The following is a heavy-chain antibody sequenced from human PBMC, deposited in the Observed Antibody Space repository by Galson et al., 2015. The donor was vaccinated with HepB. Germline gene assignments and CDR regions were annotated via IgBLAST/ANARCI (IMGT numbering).Heavy chain of an antibody. Sequence: SLRLSCAASGFTFDNAWMNWVRQAPGKGLEWVGRIQSKTDGGTTDYAAPVKGRFTISRDDSKNTLYLQMNSLKTEDTAVYYCTTDSFNWIYVLWGQGILVTVSS. J-gene: IGHJ4*02. CDR3: TTDSFNWIYVL. V-gene: IGHV3-15*01. D-gene: IGHD1-7*01. CDR2: IQSKTDGGTT. CDR1: GFTFDNAW.